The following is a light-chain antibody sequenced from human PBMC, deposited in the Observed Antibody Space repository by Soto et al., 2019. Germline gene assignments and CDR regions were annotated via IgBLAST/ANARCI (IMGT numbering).Light chain of an antibody. CDR3: QQYGTSPMT. CDR2: GAS. CDR1: QSVNNR. V-gene: IGKV3-20*01. J-gene: IGKJ5*01. Sequence: DIVLTQSPGTLSLSPGERATVSCRASQSVNNRLAWYQQKPGQAPRLLISGASNRATGIPDRFSGSGSATDFSLIISSLEPEDFALYFCQQYGTSPMTFGQGTRLEIK.